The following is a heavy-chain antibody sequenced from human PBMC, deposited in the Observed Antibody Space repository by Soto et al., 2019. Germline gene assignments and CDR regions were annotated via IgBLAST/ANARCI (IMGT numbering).Heavy chain of an antibody. V-gene: IGHV3-23*01. CDR3: ARGWKESYPGSRIFDF. CDR1: GITFGSRA. CDR2: INDTGGDA. Sequence: GGSLRLSCLASGITFGSRAMSRVRQAPGEGLDLVSTINDTGGDAKYSASVRGRFTLSSDKYKKTLSLQMSSLRADDPALYFCARGWKESYPGSRIFDFRSRRNLVTVSS. J-gene: IGHJ4*02. D-gene: IGHD1-1*01.